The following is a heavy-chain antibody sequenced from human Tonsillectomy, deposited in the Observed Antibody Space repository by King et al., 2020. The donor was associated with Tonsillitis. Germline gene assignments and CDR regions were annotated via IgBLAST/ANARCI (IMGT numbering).Heavy chain of an antibody. D-gene: IGHD3-16*01. CDR3: ARGGRFGFDY. Sequence: QLVQSGAEVKKPGASVKVSCKASGYTFSNDGISWVRQAPGQGLEWMGWINCYNGITDYAQNFQGRVTMTTDTSTSSAYMELRSLRSDATAVYYCARGGRFGFDYWGQGTLVTVSS. CDR1: GYTFSNDG. CDR2: INCYNGIT. V-gene: IGHV1-18*01. J-gene: IGHJ4*02.